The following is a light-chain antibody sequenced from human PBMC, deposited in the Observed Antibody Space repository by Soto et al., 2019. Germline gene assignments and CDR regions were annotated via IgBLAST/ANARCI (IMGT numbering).Light chain of an antibody. CDR3: QQRSDWPLT. CDR1: QSVSNY. Sequence: EIVLTQSPATLSLSPGERATLSCRASQSVSNYLAWYQQKPGQAPRLLMYDASNRAPGIPARFSGSGSGTDFTPTISSLEPEDFAVYYCQQRSDWPLTFGPGTKVDIK. V-gene: IGKV3-11*01. J-gene: IGKJ3*01. CDR2: DAS.